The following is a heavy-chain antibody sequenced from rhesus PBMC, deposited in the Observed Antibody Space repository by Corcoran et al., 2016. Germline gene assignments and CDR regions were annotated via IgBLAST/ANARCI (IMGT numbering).Heavy chain of an antibody. V-gene: IGHV4-80*01. D-gene: IGHD6-25*01. Sequence: QVQLQESGPALVKPSETLSLTRAVSGGSFTTYWWTWIRQSPGKGLEWIGEVNGNTGYSNYNPSLKSRVTISKDASTNQFSLALSSVTAADTAVYYCAKYGGGSWTPVFDYWGQGVLVTVS. CDR3: AKYGGGSWTPVFDY. CDR2: VNGNTGYS. J-gene: IGHJ4*01. CDR1: GGSFTTYW.